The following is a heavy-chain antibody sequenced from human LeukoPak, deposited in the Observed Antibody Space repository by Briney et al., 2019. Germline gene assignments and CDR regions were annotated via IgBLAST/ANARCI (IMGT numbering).Heavy chain of an antibody. CDR2: IYPGDSDT. Sequence: GESLKISCKGSEYSFTSYWIAWVRQMPGRGLDWMGIIYPGDSDTRYSPSFQGQVTISVDKSINTAYLQWSSLKASDTAMYYCARRGYSNWFDPWGQGTLVTVSS. V-gene: IGHV5-51*01. CDR1: EYSFTSYW. D-gene: IGHD6-13*01. CDR3: ARRGYSNWFDP. J-gene: IGHJ5*02.